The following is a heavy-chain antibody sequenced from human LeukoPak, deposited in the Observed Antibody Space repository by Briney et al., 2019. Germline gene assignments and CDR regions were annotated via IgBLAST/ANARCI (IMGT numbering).Heavy chain of an antibody. CDR3: ARALRPANSWPYFDC. CDR1: GFTFSTYA. J-gene: IGHJ4*02. CDR2: ISDSGGST. D-gene: IGHD6-13*01. V-gene: IGHV3-23*01. Sequence: PGGSLRLSCAASGFTFSTYAMSWVRQAPGRGLEWVSSISDSGGSTYHADSVKGRFTISRDNSKNTLYLQMNSLRAEDTAVYYCARALRPANSWPYFDCWGQGTLVTVSS.